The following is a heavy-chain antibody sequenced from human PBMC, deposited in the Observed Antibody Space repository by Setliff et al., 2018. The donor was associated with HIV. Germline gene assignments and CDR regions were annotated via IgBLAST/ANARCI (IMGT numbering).Heavy chain of an antibody. CDR3: ARGRPGGTDY. CDR2: ISYDGSRT. V-gene: IGHV3-30*07. CDR1: GFIFNDYA. D-gene: IGHD3-16*01. J-gene: IGHJ4*02. Sequence: PGESLKISCETSGFIFNDYAMHWVRQAPGKGLEWVSVISYDGSRTYYADSVKGRFTISRDNSKNTLYLQMNSLRAEDTSVYYCARGRPGGTDYWGQGTLVTVSS.